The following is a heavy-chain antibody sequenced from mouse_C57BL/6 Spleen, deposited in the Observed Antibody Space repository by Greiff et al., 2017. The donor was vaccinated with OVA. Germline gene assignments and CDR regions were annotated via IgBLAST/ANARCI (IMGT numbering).Heavy chain of an antibody. CDR1: GFSLTSYG. CDR2: IWSGGST. Sequence: QVQLKQSGPGLVQPSQSLSITCPASGFSLTSYGVPWVRQSPGQGLAWLGVIWSGGSTDYNAAFISRLSISKDNSKSQVFFKMNSLQADYTAIYYCARNSDWDYFDYWGQGTTLTVSS. D-gene: IGHD4-1*01. J-gene: IGHJ2*01. CDR3: ARNSDWDYFDY. V-gene: IGHV2-2*01.